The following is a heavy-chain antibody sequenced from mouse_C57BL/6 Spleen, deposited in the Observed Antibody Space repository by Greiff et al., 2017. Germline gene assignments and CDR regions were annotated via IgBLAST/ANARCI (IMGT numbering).Heavy chain of an antibody. CDR1: GYTFTSYW. D-gene: IGHD4-1*01. Sequence: VQLQQPGAELVKPGASVKMSCKASGYTFTSYWITWVKQRPGQGLAWIGDIYPGSGSTNYNEKFKSKATLTVDPSSSTAYMQLSSLTSEDSAVYYCARRLTGNWYFDVWGTGTTVTVSS. CDR3: ARRLTGNWYFDV. V-gene: IGHV1-55*01. J-gene: IGHJ1*03. CDR2: IYPGSGST.